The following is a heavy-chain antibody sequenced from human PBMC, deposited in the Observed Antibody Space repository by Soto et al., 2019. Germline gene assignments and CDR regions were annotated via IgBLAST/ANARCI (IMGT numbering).Heavy chain of an antibody. V-gene: IGHV3-72*01. D-gene: IGHD3-10*01. CDR1: GFILSDHY. J-gene: IGHJ4*02. CDR3: TRLLGGSGSGN. CDR2: SRNKDNSYTT. Sequence: EVQLVESGGGLVQPGGSLRLSCAASGFILSDHYMDWVRQAPRKGLEWVVRSRNKDNSYTTAYAASVKGRFAISRVYSKNSQYLQIHSMNTEETAEYYCTRLLGGSGSGNWVQGTLVTVSS.